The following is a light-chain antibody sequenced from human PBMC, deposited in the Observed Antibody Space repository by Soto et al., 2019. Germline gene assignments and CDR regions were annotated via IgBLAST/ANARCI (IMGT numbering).Light chain of an antibody. Sequence: EIVLTQSRGTLSLSPGERATFSCRASQSVNRNYLAWYQQKPGQAPRILIYGASSRATGIPDRFSGSGSGTDFTLTISRLEPEDFAVYYCQQYGSSPSITFGQGTRLEIK. V-gene: IGKV3-20*01. J-gene: IGKJ5*01. CDR1: QSVNRNY. CDR3: QQYGSSPSIT. CDR2: GAS.